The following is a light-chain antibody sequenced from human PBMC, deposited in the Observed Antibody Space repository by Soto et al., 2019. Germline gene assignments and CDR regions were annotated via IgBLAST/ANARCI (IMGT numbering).Light chain of an antibody. CDR3: QRYGNVPWN. V-gene: IGKV1-27*01. Sequence: DIQMTQSPSSLSASVGDRVTFPCRASQGIMNSLAWYQQKPGKVPRLLIYGASPLPSGVPSRYSGSESGTYFSLIISSLQAEDVATYYCQRYGNVPWNFGQGTRV. J-gene: IGKJ1*01. CDR2: GAS. CDR1: QGIMNS.